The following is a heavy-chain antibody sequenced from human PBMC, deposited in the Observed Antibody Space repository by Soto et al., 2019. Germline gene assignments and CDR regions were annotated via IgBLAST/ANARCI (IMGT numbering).Heavy chain of an antibody. D-gene: IGHD5-12*01. V-gene: IGHV3-33*01. CDR2: IWYDGSHK. CDR1: GFTFSSYR. CDR3: ARPRYSGDDPDALEF. J-gene: IGHJ3*01. Sequence: QVQLVESGGAVVQPGTSLRLSCTASGFTFSSYRMHWVRQAPGKGLEWVAIIWYDGSHKFYVDSVKGRFAVSRDNSKNTVDLQMNSLTGEDTAVYYCARPRYSGDDPDALEFWGRGTLVTISS.